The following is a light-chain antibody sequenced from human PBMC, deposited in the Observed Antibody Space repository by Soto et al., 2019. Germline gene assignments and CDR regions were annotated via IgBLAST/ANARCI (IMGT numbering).Light chain of an antibody. V-gene: IGKV3-20*01. CDR1: QSVRSNF. J-gene: IGKJ1*01. CDR3: QCYLILRT. Sequence: ETVLTQSPGTLSLSPGERATLSCRASQSVRSNFLAWYQQKPGQAPRPLIYAASNRATGIPEQFSGSRPGADFTLIITRLEPEDFVLYYCQCYLILRTFRQGTKVDSK. CDR2: AAS.